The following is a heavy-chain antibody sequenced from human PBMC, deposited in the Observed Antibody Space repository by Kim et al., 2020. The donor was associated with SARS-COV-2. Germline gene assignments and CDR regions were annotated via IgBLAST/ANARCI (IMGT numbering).Heavy chain of an antibody. CDR1: GFTFSSYA. D-gene: IGHD6-6*01. CDR2: MSGSGGST. Sequence: GGSLRLSCAASGFTFSSYAMSWVRQAPGKGLEWVSSMSGSGGSTYFTDSVEGRFTISRDNSKNTLYLQRSTRRAEDTAVYFCAKDPASSSSYRAHREWGQGTRVTVSS. CDR3: AKDPASSSSYRAHRE. J-gene: IGHJ4*02. V-gene: IGHV3-23*01.